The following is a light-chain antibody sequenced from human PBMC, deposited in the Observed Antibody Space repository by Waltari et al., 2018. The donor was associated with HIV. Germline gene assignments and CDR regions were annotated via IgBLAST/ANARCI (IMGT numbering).Light chain of an antibody. J-gene: IGKJ2*01. CDR2: YAS. V-gene: IGKV6-21*01. Sequence: EIVLTQSPDVQYVTPKEKVTITCRASQSIGSNLHWYQQKPDQSPKLLIKYASRSFSGVPSRFSGSGSGTDFTLTIRGLEAEDAATYYCHQSSSLPHTFGQGTKLEIK. CDR1: QSIGSN. CDR3: HQSSSLPHT.